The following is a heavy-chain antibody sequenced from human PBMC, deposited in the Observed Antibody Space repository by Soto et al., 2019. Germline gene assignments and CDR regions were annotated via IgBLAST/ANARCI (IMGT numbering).Heavy chain of an antibody. J-gene: IGHJ3*01. V-gene: IGHV3-23*01. Sequence: GGSLRLSCAASGFTFSSYAMSWVRQAPGKGLEWVSAISGSGGSTYYADSVKGRFTISRDNSKNTLYLQMNSLRAEDTAVYYGGKVRIVVVVADPNDAFDPWGHGTMVTVSS. CDR2: ISGSGGST. CDR3: GKVRIVVVVADPNDAFDP. D-gene: IGHD2-15*01. CDR1: GFTFSSYA.